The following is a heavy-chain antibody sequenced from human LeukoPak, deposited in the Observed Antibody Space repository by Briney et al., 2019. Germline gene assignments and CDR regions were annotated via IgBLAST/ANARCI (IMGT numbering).Heavy chain of an antibody. CDR1: GFTFSSYW. Sequence: GGSLRLSCAASGFTFSSYWMHWVRQAPGKGLVWVSRINSDGSSTSYADSVKGRFTISRDNAKNTLYLQMNSLRAEDTAVYYCARAYPESSGWHYYYYGVDVWGQGTTVTVSS. J-gene: IGHJ6*02. V-gene: IGHV3-74*01. CDR3: ARAYPESSGWHYYYYGVDV. D-gene: IGHD6-19*01. CDR2: INSDGSST.